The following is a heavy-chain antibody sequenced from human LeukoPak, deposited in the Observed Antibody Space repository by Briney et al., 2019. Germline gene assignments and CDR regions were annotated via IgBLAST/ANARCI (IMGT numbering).Heavy chain of an antibody. CDR1: SGSISTSNYY. CDR3: ARRGY. D-gene: IGHD3-10*01. CDR2: INHSGST. Sequence: SETLSLTCTVSSGSISTSNYYWGWVRQPPGKALEWIGEINHSGSTNYNPSLKSRVTISVDTSKNQFSLKLSSVTAADTAVYYCARRGYWGQGTLVTVSS. V-gene: IGHV4-39*07. J-gene: IGHJ4*02.